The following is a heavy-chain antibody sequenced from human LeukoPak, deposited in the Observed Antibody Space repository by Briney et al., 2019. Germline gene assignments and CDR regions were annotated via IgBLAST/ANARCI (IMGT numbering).Heavy chain of an antibody. CDR1: GGSISSYY. Sequence: SETLSLTCTVSGGSISSYYWSWIRQPPGKGLEWIGYIYYSGSTNYNPSLKSRVTISVDTSKNQFSLKLSSVTAADTAVYYCARDRAVDYYDSSGFPGAFDIWGQGTMVTVSS. CDR2: IYYSGST. V-gene: IGHV4-59*12. CDR3: ARDRAVDYYDSSGFPGAFDI. J-gene: IGHJ3*02. D-gene: IGHD3-22*01.